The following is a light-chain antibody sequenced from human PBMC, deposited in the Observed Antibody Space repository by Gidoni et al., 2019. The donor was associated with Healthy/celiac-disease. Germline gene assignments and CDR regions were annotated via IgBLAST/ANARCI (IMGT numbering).Light chain of an antibody. CDR3: QQYGSPLT. CDR2: GAS. J-gene: IGKJ4*02. Sequence: EIVLTQSPGTLSLSPGERATLSCRASQSGSSSYLAWYQQKPGQAPRLLSYGASSRATGIPDRVSGSGSGTDFTLTISRLEPEDFAVYYWQQYGSPLTFGGGTKVEIK. CDR1: QSGSSSY. V-gene: IGKV3-20*01.